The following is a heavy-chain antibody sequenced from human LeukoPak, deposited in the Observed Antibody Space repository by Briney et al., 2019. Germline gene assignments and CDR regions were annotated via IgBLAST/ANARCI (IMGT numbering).Heavy chain of an antibody. Sequence: GGSLRLSCAASGFTFSSYAIIWVRQAPGKGLEWVSALSGRTYNTYHADSVKGRFTISKDNSKNTVYLQMNSLRAEDTAVYYCAKDPQYYYGSGDNYFDYWGQGTLVTVSS. CDR2: LSGRTYNT. V-gene: IGHV3-23*01. CDR3: AKDPQYYYGSGDNYFDY. J-gene: IGHJ4*02. CDR1: GFTFSSYA. D-gene: IGHD3-10*01.